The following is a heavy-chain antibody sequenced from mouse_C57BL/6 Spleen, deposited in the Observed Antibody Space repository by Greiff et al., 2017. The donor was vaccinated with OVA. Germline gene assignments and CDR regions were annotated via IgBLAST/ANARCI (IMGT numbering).Heavy chain of an antibody. CDR2: IYPRSGNT. V-gene: IGHV1-81*01. D-gene: IGHD1-1*01. J-gene: IGHJ4*01. CDR1: GYTFTSYG. CDR3: ADYYGSSHYAMDY. Sequence: QVQLQQSGAELARPGASVKMSCKASGYTFTSYGISWVKQRTGQGLEWIGEIYPRSGNTYYNEKFKGKATLTADKYSSTAYMELRSLTSEDSAVYCCADYYGSSHYAMDYWGQGTSVTVSS.